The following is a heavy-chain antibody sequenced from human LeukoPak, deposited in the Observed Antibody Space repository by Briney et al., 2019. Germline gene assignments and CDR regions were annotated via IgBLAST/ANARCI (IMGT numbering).Heavy chain of an antibody. CDR2: ISGTGDII. D-gene: IGHD3-10*01. Sequence: GGSLRLSCAASGFTFTTYTINWVRQAPGKGLEWVSYISGTGDIIQYADSVRGRFTISRDNAKNSVSLQMNSLRVEDTATYYCARDRALLAFDYWGQGALVTVSS. V-gene: IGHV3-48*01. J-gene: IGHJ4*02. CDR1: GFTFTTYT. CDR3: ARDRALLAFDY.